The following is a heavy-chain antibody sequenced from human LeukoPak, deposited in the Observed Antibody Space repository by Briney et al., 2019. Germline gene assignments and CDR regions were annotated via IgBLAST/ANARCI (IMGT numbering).Heavy chain of an antibody. CDR2: ISYDGSNK. J-gene: IGHJ4*02. CDR1: GFTFSSYA. CDR3: ARSVTTGTVDY. Sequence: PTGRSLRLSCAASGFTFSSYAMHWVRQAPGKGLEWVAVISYDGSNKYYADSVKGRFTISRDNSKNTLYLQMNSLRAEDTSVYYCARSVTTGTVDYWGQGTLVTVSP. V-gene: IGHV3-30*04. D-gene: IGHD1-1*01.